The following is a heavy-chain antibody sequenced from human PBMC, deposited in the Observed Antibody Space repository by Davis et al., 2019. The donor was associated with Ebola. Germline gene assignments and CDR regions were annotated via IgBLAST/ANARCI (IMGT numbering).Heavy chain of an antibody. V-gene: IGHV3-23*01. CDR2: ISASENSI. D-gene: IGHD3-22*01. Sequence: GESLKISCAASGFTFSSYGMNWVRQAPGKGPEWISYISASENSIYYADSVKGRFTISRDNSRNTLHLQMNSLRAEDTAVYFCAKDRYYYDSYRARHFQHWGQGTLVTVSS. J-gene: IGHJ1*01. CDR3: AKDRYYYDSYRARHFQH. CDR1: GFTFSSYG.